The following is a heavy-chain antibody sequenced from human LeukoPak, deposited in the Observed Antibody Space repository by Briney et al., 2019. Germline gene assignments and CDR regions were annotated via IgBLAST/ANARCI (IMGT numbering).Heavy chain of an antibody. D-gene: IGHD1-26*01. CDR2: IHYSGST. V-gene: IGHV4-59*01. CDR1: GGSINNYY. Sequence: PSETLSLTCTVSGGSINNYYWSWIRQPPGKGLEWIGYIHYSGSTNYNPSLKSRVTISVDASKNDFSLKLSSVTAADTAVYYCARRVWATTISRDAFDIWGQGTMVTVSS. CDR3: ARRVWATTISRDAFDI. J-gene: IGHJ3*02.